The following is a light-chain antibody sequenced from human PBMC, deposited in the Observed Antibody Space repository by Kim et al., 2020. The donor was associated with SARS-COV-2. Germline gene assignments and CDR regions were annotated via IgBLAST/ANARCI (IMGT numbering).Light chain of an antibody. Sequence: IQLTQSPSTLSASVGDRVTITCRASQSIGGWLAWYQQKPGKAPKLLIYDATSLESGVPSRFSGSGSETEFTLTISTLQPDDFATYYCQQYNRYSLTFGGGTKVEIK. CDR3: QQYNRYSLT. CDR2: DAT. V-gene: IGKV1-5*01. CDR1: QSIGGW. J-gene: IGKJ4*01.